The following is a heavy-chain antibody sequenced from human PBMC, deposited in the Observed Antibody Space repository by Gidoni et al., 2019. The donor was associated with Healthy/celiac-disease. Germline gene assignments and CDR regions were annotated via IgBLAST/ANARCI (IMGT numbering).Heavy chain of an antibody. CDR2: INHSGST. J-gene: IGHJ4*02. CDR1: GGSFSGYY. Sequence: QVQLQQWGAGLLKPSETPSPTCAVYGGSFSGYYWSWIRQPPGKGLEWIGEINHSGSTNYNPSLKSRVTISVDTSKNQFSLKLSSVTAADTAVYYCARVPYDFWSGYSTGYFDYWGQGTLVTVSS. D-gene: IGHD3-3*01. V-gene: IGHV4-34*01. CDR3: ARVPYDFWSGYSTGYFDY.